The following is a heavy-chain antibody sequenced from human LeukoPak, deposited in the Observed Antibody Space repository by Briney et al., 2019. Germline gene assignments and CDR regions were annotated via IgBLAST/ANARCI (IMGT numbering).Heavy chain of an antibody. CDR1: GFTFSSYG. Sequence: GGSLRLSCAASGFTFSSYGMHWVRQAPGKGLEWVAVITYDGRNKYYADSVKGRFTISRDNSKNTLYLQMNSLRAEDTAVYYCASYGSGSLIDYWGQGTLVTVSS. V-gene: IGHV3-30*03. D-gene: IGHD3-10*01. CDR3: ASYGSGSLIDY. J-gene: IGHJ4*02. CDR2: ITYDGRNK.